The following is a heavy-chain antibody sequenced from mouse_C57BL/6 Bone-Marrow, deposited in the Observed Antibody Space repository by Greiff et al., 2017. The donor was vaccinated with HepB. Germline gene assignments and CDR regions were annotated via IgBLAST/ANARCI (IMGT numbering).Heavy chain of an antibody. CDR1: GYTFTSYW. Sequence: QVQLKQPGAELVKPGASVKLSCKASGYTFTSYWMHWVKQRPGRGLEWIGRIDPNSGGTKYNEKFKSKATLTVDKPSSTAYMQLSSLTSEDSAVYYCARSGDITTVGYAMDYWGQGTSVTVSS. J-gene: IGHJ4*01. CDR2: IDPNSGGT. CDR3: ARSGDITTVGYAMDY. V-gene: IGHV1-72*01. D-gene: IGHD1-1*01.